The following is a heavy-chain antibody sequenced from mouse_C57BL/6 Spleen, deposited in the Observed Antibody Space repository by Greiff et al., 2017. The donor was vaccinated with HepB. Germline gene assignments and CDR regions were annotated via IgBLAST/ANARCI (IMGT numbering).Heavy chain of an antibody. CDR1: GFTFSSYA. Sequence: EVHLVESGEGLVKPGGSLKLSCAASGFTFSSYAMSWVRQTPEKRLEWVAYISSGGDYIYYADTVKGRFTISRDNARNTLYLQMSSLKSEDTAMYYCTRDPYGNYGSYWYFDVWGTGTTVTVSS. D-gene: IGHD2-1*01. V-gene: IGHV5-9-1*02. CDR3: TRDPYGNYGSYWYFDV. CDR2: ISSGGDYI. J-gene: IGHJ1*03.